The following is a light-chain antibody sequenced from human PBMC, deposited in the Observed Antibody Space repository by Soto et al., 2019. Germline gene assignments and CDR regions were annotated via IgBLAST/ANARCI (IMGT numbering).Light chain of an antibody. CDR3: KQYNNWPYT. Sequence: EIVMTQSPATLSVSPGERATLSCRASQSVSSKLAWYQQKPGQAPRLLIYGASTRATGIPARFGSSASGTEFTLTTCRLQSEDFAVYYCKQYNNWPYTFGLGTNLEIK. J-gene: IGKJ2*01. CDR1: QSVSSK. CDR2: GAS. V-gene: IGKV3-15*01.